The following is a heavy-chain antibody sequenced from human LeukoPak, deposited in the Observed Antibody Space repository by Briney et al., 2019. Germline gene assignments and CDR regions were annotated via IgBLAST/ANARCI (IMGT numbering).Heavy chain of an antibody. J-gene: IGHJ4*02. CDR2: INQDGSEK. V-gene: IGHV3-7*01. D-gene: IGHD5-18*01. Sequence: GGPLRLSCAASGFPFWVFLVREAPQAPGGGLECVAKINQDGSEKDYVDSVKGRFTISRDNARNSLYLQMNTLRAEDTAVYFCARLRYTYGKNFDYWGQGALVTVSS. CDR3: ARLRYTYGKNFDY. CDR1: GFPFWVFL.